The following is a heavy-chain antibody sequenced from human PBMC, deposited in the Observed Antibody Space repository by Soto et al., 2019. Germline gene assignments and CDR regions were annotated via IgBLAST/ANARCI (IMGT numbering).Heavy chain of an antibody. CDR2: INAGNGNT. D-gene: IGHD1-26*01. V-gene: IGHV1-3*01. J-gene: IGHJ6*02. CDR1: GYTFTSYA. CDR3: AREKRVVGATTFYYYDGMDV. Sequence: ASVKVSCKASGYTFTSYAMHWVRQAPGQRLEWMGWINAGNGNTKYSQKFQGRVTITRDTSASTAYMELSSLRSEDTAVYYCAREKRVVGATTFYYYDGMDVWGQGTTVTVSS.